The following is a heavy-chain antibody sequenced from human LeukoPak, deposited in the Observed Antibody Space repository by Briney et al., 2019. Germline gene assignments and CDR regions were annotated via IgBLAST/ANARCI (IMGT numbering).Heavy chain of an antibody. CDR3: ARWSPNFDY. V-gene: IGHV4-31*03. CDR1: GGSISSGGYY. CDR2: IYYSGST. Sequence: PSETLFLTCTVPGGSISSGGYYWSWIRQPPGKGLEWIGHIYYSGSTYYNPSLKSRVTISVDTSKNQFSLKLSSVTAADTAVYYCARWSPNFDYWGQGTVVTVSS. J-gene: IGHJ4*02.